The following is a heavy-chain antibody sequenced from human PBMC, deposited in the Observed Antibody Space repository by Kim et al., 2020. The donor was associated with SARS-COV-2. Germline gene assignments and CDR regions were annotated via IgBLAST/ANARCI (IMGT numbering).Heavy chain of an antibody. CDR1: GFTFSSYA. V-gene: IGHV3-30-3*01. CDR2: ISYDGSSK. Sequence: GGSLRLSCAASGFTFSSYAMHWVRQAPGKGLEWVAVISYDGSSKYYADSVKGRFTISRDNSKNTLYLQMNSLRAEDTAVYYCARSGSGSYFNWFDPWGQGTLVTVSS. D-gene: IGHD3-10*01. CDR3: ARSGSGSYFNWFDP. J-gene: IGHJ5*02.